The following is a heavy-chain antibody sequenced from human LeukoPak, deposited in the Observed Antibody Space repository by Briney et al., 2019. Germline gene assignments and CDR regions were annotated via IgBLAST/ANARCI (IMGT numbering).Heavy chain of an antibody. D-gene: IGHD6-13*01. Sequence: GGSLRLSCAASGFTFSSYSMNWVRQAPGKGLEWVSSISSSSSYIYYADSVKGRFTISRDNAKNSLYLQMNSLRAEDTAVYYCAREKTPGSSWEGDWFDPWGQGTLVTVSS. V-gene: IGHV3-21*01. J-gene: IGHJ5*02. CDR1: GFTFSSYS. CDR3: AREKTPGSSWEGDWFDP. CDR2: ISSSSSYI.